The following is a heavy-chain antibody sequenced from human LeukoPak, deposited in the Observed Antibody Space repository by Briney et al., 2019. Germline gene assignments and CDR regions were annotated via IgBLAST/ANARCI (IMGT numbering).Heavy chain of an antibody. J-gene: IGHJ6*02. V-gene: IGHV4-34*01. CDR2: INHSGST. Sequence: SETLSLTCAVYGESFSGYYWTWIRQPPGKGLEWIAEINHSGSTNYNPSLKSRVTISADTSKNQFSLKMNSVTAADTAVYYCARGAADTLLYYYYYGMDVWGQGTTVTVSS. CDR1: GESFSGYY. CDR3: ARGAADTLLYYYYYGMDV. D-gene: IGHD1-26*01.